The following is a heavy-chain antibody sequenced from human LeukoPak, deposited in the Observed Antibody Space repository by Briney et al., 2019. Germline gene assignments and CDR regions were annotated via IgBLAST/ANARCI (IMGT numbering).Heavy chain of an antibody. CDR1: GDTFSGYY. J-gene: IGHJ4*02. D-gene: IGHD1-26*01. CDR2: INPNSGGT. Sequence: ASVKVSCKASGDTFSGYYMRWVRQAPGQGLEWMGWINPNSGGTNYAQKLQGRVTMTRDMSTSTVYMELSSLRSEDTAVYYCARDHYSGSYKGPFDYWGQGTLVTVSS. CDR3: ARDHYSGSYKGPFDY. V-gene: IGHV1-2*02.